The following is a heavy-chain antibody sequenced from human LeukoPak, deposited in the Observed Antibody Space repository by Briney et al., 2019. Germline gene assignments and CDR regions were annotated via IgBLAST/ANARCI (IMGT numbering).Heavy chain of an antibody. Sequence: PGGSLRLSCAASGFTFSSYAMSWVRQAPGKGLEWVSAISGSGGSTYYADPVKGRFTISRDNSKNTLYLQMNSLRAEDTAVYYCAKDQRAMVRGRPTKPYYFDYWGQGTLVTVSS. CDR1: GFTFSSYA. J-gene: IGHJ4*02. D-gene: IGHD3-10*01. CDR3: AKDQRAMVRGRPTKPYYFDY. V-gene: IGHV3-23*01. CDR2: ISGSGGST.